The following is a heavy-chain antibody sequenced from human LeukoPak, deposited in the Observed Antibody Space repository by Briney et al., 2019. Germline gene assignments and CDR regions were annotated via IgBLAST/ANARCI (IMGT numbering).Heavy chain of an antibody. V-gene: IGHV1-46*01. D-gene: IGHD6-6*01. Sequence: GASVKVSCKASGYTFTSFYMHWVRQAPGQGLEWMGSINPRGGSTIYAQKFQDRVTMTRDTSTSTVYMELSSLRSDDTAVYYSVPRGAGDSSFGMDVWGQGTTVTVSS. CDR2: INPRGGST. CDR3: VPRGAGDSSFGMDV. J-gene: IGHJ6*02. CDR1: GYTFTSFY.